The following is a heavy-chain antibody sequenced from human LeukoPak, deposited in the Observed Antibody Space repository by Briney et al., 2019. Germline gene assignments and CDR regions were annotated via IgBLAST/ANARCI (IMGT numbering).Heavy chain of an antibody. Sequence: GASVKVSCKASGGTFSSYAISWVRQAPGQGLEWMGGIIPIFGTANYAQKFQGRVTITTDESTSTAYMELSSLRSEDTAVYYCAREGLYYYDNTGYYPHWGQGTLVTVSS. CDR1: GGTFSSYA. CDR3: AREGLYYYDNTGYYPH. CDR2: IIPIFGTA. V-gene: IGHV1-69*05. J-gene: IGHJ4*02. D-gene: IGHD3-22*01.